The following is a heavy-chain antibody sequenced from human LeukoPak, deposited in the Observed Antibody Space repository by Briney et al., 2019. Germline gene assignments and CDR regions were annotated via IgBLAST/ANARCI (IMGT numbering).Heavy chain of an antibody. J-gene: IGHJ4*02. Sequence: ASVKVSCKASGYTFINYYTHWVRQAPGQGLEWMGVINPSDGSASYAQKFQGRATRTRDTSTTTVYMELSSLRSEDTAVYYCASTSVPSYLVGLDYWGQGTLVTVSS. CDR1: GYTFINYY. CDR2: INPSDGSA. CDR3: ASTSVPSYLVGLDY. D-gene: IGHD1-26*01. V-gene: IGHV1-46*01.